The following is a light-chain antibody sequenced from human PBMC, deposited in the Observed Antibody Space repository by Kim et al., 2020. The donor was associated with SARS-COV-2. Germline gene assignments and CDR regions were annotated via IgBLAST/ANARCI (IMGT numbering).Light chain of an antibody. CDR2: SNN. J-gene: IGLJ3*02. Sequence: QSVLTQPPSASGTPGQRVTISCSGSRSNIGINTVNWYQQLPGMAPELLIYSNNQRPSGVPDRFSGSQSGTSASLAISGLQSEDEADYHCAAWDDSLTGPVFVAGTQLTV. V-gene: IGLV1-44*01. CDR1: RSNIGINT. CDR3: AAWDDSLTGPV.